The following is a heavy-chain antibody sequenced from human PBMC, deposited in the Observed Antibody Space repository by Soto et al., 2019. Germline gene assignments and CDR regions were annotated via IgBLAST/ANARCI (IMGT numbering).Heavy chain of an antibody. CDR3: ARGSPYYDDSSGYLDY. Sequence: QVQLVQSGAEVKKPGSSVKVSCKASGGTFSSYAISWVRQAPGQGLEWMGGIIPIFGTANYAQKFQGRVTITADEATSTAYRELSSLRAEDTAVYYCARGSPYYDDSSGYLDYWGKGTLVTVSS. D-gene: IGHD3-22*01. CDR1: GGTFSSYA. V-gene: IGHV1-69*01. CDR2: IIPIFGTA. J-gene: IGHJ4*02.